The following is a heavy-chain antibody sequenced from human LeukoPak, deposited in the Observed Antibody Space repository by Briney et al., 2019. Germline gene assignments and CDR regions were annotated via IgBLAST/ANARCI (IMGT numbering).Heavy chain of an antibody. CDR1: GYTFTSYD. D-gene: IGHD3-22*01. J-gene: IGHJ6*02. V-gene: IGHV1-8*01. Sequence: ASVTVSCKASGYTFTSYDINWVRQATGQGLEWMGWMNPNSGNTGYAQKFQGRVTMTRNTSISTAYMELSSLRSEDTAVYYCARSKWVVVITGYYYYGMDVWGQGTTVTVSS. CDR3: ARSKWVVVITGYYYYGMDV. CDR2: MNPNSGNT.